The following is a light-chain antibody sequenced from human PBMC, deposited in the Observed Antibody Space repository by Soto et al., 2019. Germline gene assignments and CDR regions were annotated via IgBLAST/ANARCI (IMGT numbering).Light chain of an antibody. V-gene: IGKV3-15*01. J-gene: IGKJ4*01. CDR2: ATT. CDR3: QHYNSWPLT. CDR1: QSDSSN. Sequence: EIVMTQSPATLSVSPGVRSSLSCSAHQSDSSNLAWYQQTPGQTPRLLIGATTTGATGIPGRFSGRSPTTEFTLTSSSLQSEDFAVYCWQHYNSWPLTFGGGTKVDIK.